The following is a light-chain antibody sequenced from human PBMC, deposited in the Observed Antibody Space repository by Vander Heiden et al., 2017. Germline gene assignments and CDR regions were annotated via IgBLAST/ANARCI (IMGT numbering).Light chain of an antibody. CDR2: WAS. Sequence: DIVMTQSPDSLAVSLGERATINCKSSQSILYSSNNKNYLAWYQQKRGQPPKLLISWASTLESGVPDRFTGSGSGTDFTLTISSLQAEDVGVYYCQQYSSTLSFGGGTKVEI. CDR3: QQYSSTLS. V-gene: IGKV4-1*01. J-gene: IGKJ4*01. CDR1: QSILYSSNNKNY.